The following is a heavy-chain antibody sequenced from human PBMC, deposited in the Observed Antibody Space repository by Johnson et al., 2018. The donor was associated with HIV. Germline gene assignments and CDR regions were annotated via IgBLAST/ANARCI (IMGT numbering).Heavy chain of an antibody. Sequence: QVQLVESGGSVVQPGRSLRLSCAASGFTFSSYAMHWVRQAPGKGLEWVAVISYDGSNKYYADSVKGRFTISRDNSKNTLYLQMNSLRAEDTAVYYCARVGRLPSTFDIWGQGTMVTVSS. J-gene: IGHJ3*02. V-gene: IGHV3-30*04. D-gene: IGHD3-16*01. CDR3: ARVGRLPSTFDI. CDR2: ISYDGSNK. CDR1: GFTFSSYA.